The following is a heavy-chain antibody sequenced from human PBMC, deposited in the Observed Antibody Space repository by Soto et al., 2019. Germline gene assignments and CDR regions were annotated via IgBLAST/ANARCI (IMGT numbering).Heavy chain of an antibody. CDR1: GYTFTSYG. V-gene: IGHV1-18*01. D-gene: IGHD3-10*01. CDR3: ARDGVNGFFQH. J-gene: IGHJ1*01. Sequence: ASVKVSCKASGYTFTSYGISWVRQAPGQGLEWMGWISAYNGNTNYAQKFQGRVTMTRDTSTSTVYMELSSVTAADTAVYYCARDGVNGFFQHWGQGTLVTVSS. CDR2: ISAYNGNT.